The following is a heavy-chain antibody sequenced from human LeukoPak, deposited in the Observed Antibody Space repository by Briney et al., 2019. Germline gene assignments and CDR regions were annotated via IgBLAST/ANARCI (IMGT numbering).Heavy chain of an antibody. D-gene: IGHD5-18*01. CDR3: ARVHGYSYGDAFDI. J-gene: IGHJ3*02. Sequence: ASVKVSCKASGDTFTSYYIHWMRQAPGQGLEWLGMITPNIGSTTYAQKFQGRITMTSDKSTSTVYMDLSSLRSDDTAVYYCARVHGYSYGDAFDIWGQGTMVTVSS. CDR1: GDTFTSYY. CDR2: ITPNIGST. V-gene: IGHV1-46*01.